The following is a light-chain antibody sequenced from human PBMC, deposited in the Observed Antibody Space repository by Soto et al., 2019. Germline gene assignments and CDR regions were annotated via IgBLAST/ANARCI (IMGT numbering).Light chain of an antibody. CDR2: WAS. J-gene: IGKJ5*01. CDR3: QQYYSTPP. V-gene: IGKV4-1*01. Sequence: DIVMTQSPDSLAVSLGERATINCKSSQSVLYSSNNKNYLAWYQQKPGQPPKLLIYWASTRESGGPDRFSGSGFGTAFTLTISSLQAEDVAVYYCQQYYSTPPFGQGTRLEIK. CDR1: QSVLYSSNNKNY.